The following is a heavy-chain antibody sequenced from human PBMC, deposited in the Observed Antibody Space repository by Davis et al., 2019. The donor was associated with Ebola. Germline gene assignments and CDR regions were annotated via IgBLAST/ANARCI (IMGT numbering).Heavy chain of an antibody. D-gene: IGHD2-15*01. Sequence: ASVKVSCKASGYTFTSYDINWVRQATGQGLEWMGWMNPNSGNTGYAQKFQDRVTMTRDTSTSTVYMELSSLRSEDTAVYYCARDIRPYCSGGSCYSRGGWFDPWGQGTLVTVSS. CDR2: MNPNSGNT. CDR3: ARDIRPYCSGGSCYSRGGWFDP. V-gene: IGHV1-8*01. J-gene: IGHJ5*02. CDR1: GYTFTSYD.